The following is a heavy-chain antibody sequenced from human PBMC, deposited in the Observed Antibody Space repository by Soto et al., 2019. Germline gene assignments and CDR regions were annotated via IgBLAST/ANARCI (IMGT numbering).Heavy chain of an antibody. J-gene: IGHJ4*02. CDR2: ISGSGGST. CDR3: AKAQREIFYYDSSGYYLTDY. Sequence: GGSLRLSCAASGFTFSSYAMSWVRQAPGKXLEWVSAISGSGGSTYYADSVKGRFTISRDNSKNTLYLQMNSLRAEGTAVYYCAKAQREIFYYDSSGYYLTDYWGQGTLVTVSS. CDR1: GFTFSSYA. V-gene: IGHV3-23*01. D-gene: IGHD3-22*01.